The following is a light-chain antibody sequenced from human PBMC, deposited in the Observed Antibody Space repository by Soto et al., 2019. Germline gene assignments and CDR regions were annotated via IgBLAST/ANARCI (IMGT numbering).Light chain of an antibody. CDR3: QQYYSYPWT. J-gene: IGKJ1*01. V-gene: IGKV1-9*01. CDR2: AAS. Sequence: DIQLTQSPSFLSASVGDRVTITCRASQGISSNLAWYQQKPGKAPKLLIYAASTLQSGVPSRFSGSGSGTEFTLTISSLQPEDFATYYCQQYYSYPWTFGQGTKVDI. CDR1: QGISSN.